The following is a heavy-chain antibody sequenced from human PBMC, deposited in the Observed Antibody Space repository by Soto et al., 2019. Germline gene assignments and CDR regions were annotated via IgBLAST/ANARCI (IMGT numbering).Heavy chain of an antibody. J-gene: IGHJ5*02. Sequence: QVQVVQSGAEVKKPGASVKISCKTSGYSFTDDYLHWVRQAPGQGLEWVGWINPHSGSTNFAQKFLGRVSMTRDTSISTAYMEVTSLTSEDTAIYYCARRTNNRFDPWGQGTLVTVSS. D-gene: IGHD4-17*01. CDR3: ARRTNNRFDP. V-gene: IGHV1-2*02. CDR2: INPHSGST. CDR1: GYSFTDDY.